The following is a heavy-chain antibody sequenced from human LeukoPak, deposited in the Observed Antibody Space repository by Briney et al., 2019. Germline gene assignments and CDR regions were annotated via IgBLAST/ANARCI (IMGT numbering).Heavy chain of an antibody. CDR1: GFTFSSYS. CDR2: ISSSSSYI. V-gene: IGHV3-21*01. D-gene: IGHD1-26*01. Sequence: GESLRLSCAASGFTFSSYSMNWVRQAPGEGLEWVSSISSSSSYIYYADSVKGRFTISRDNAKNSLYLQMNSLRAEDTAVYYCARVVASYPDYWGQGTLVTVSS. J-gene: IGHJ4*02. CDR3: ARVVASYPDY.